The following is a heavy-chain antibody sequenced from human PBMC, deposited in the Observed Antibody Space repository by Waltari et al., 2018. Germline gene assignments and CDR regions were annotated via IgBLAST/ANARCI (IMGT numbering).Heavy chain of an antibody. J-gene: IGHJ6*02. D-gene: IGHD3-16*01. CDR3: ASAYAWGYYGMDV. CDR2: IYYSGRT. Sequence: QLQLQESGPGLVKPSETLSLTCTVSGCSISSSSYYCGWVSQPPGKGLEWIGSIYYSGRTNYNPSLKSRVTISVDTSKNQFSLKLISVTAADTAVYYCASAYAWGYYGMDVWGQGTTVTVSS. CDR1: GCSISSSSYY. V-gene: IGHV4-39*07.